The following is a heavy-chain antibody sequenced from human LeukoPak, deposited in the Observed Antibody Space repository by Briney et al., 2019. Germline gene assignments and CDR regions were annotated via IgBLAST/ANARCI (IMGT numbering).Heavy chain of an antibody. V-gene: IGHV3-30*18. CDR2: ISYDGSNK. J-gene: IGHJ6*02. CDR3: AKDQRGGAAAGTPYYYYGMDV. CDR1: GFTFSSYG. D-gene: IGHD6-13*01. Sequence: GGSLRLSCAASGFTFSSYGMHWVRQAPGKGLEWVAVISYDGSNKYYADSVKGRFTISRDNSKNTLYLQMNSLRAEDTAVYYCAKDQRGGAAAGTPYYYYGMDVWGQGTTVTVSS.